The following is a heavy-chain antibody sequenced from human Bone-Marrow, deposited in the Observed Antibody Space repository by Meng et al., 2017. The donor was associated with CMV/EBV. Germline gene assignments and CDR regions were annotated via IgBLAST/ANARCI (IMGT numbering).Heavy chain of an antibody. CDR1: GFSFNSYA. V-gene: IGHV3-30*02. Sequence: GESLNISCAASGFSFNSYAMHWVRQPPGKGLEWVTFIRYDGNNVYYADSVKCRFTVSRDNSKNTLHLQMNRLRPEDTAVYYCAKGEYNSPSLLDYWGQGTLVTVSS. D-gene: IGHD6-6*01. J-gene: IGHJ4*02. CDR2: IRYDGNNV. CDR3: AKGEYNSPSLLDY.